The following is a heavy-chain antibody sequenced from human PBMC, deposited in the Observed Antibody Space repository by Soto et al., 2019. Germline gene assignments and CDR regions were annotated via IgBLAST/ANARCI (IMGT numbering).Heavy chain of an antibody. CDR2: SIPSFGTA. CDR3: ARDCGDYSSSMDDPWFEP. V-gene: IGHV1-69*01. Sequence: QVQLVQSGAEVKKPGSSVKVSCKASGGTFSSYAISWVRQAPGQGLEWMGGSIPSFGTANYAQKFQGRVTITADESTSTAYMELSSLRSEDTAVYYCARDCGDYSSSMDDPWFEPGGQGTLVTVSS. CDR1: GGTFSSYA. D-gene: IGHD6-6*01. J-gene: IGHJ5*02.